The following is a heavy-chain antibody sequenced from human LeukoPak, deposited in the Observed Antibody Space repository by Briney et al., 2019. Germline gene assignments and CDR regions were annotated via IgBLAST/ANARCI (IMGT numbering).Heavy chain of an antibody. Sequence: GASVKVSCKASGYTFTSYYMHWGRQAPGQGLEWMGIINPSGGSTSYAQKFQGRVTMTRDTSTSTVYMVLSSLRSEDTAVYYCARSDPAKLQFDYWGQGTLVTVSS. CDR2: INPSGGST. CDR1: GYTFTSYY. J-gene: IGHJ4*02. CDR3: ARSDPAKLQFDY. V-gene: IGHV1-46*03. D-gene: IGHD1-7*01.